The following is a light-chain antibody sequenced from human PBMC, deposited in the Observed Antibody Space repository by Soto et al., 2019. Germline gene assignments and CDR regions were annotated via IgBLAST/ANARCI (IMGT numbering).Light chain of an antibody. V-gene: IGKV3-11*01. Sequence: EIVLTQSPATLSLSPGERATLSCRASQSVSSYLAWYQQKPGQAPRLLIYDASNRATGIPARFSGSGSGTVFTLTISSLEPGDFAVYYCQQRSNWPPTFGQGTRLEMK. CDR1: QSVSSY. CDR2: DAS. CDR3: QQRSNWPPT. J-gene: IGKJ5*01.